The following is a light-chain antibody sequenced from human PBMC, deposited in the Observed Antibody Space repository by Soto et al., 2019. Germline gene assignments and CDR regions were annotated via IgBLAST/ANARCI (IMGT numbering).Light chain of an antibody. CDR1: SSDVGGYDH. J-gene: IGLJ1*01. CDR3: SSFTRINTYV. Sequence: QSVLTQPASLSGFPGQSITISCTGTSSDVGGYDHVSWYQQHPGKAPKLMIYDVSNRPSGVSNRFSGSKSGNTASLTISGLQAEDEGDYYCSSFTRINTYVFGNGNKVTV. V-gene: IGLV2-14*03. CDR2: DVS.